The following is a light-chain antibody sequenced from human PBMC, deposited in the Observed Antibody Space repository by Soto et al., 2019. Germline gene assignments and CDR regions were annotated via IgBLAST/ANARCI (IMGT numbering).Light chain of an antibody. V-gene: IGKV3-11*01. CDR3: QQRSNWPPIT. CDR1: QSVSSY. J-gene: IGKJ1*01. CDR2: DAS. Sequence: EVVLTQSPAALSLSPAERSTLSCWASQSVSSYLAWYQQKPGQAPRLLIYDASNRATGIPARFSGSGSGTDFTLTISSLEPEDFAVYYCQQRSNWPPITFGQGTKVDIK.